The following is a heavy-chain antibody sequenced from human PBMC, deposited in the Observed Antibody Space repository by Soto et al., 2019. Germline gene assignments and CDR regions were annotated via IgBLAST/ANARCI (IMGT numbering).Heavy chain of an antibody. CDR1: GVSFSDNL. J-gene: IGHJ3*01. V-gene: IGHV1-3*01. CDR3: ARDILSVGTRANDAFDV. D-gene: IGHD2-8*02. CDR2: INRDNGNT. Sequence: QVQLVQSGAEVRKPGASVNISCRASGVSFSDNLINWVRQAPGQSLEWMGWINRDNGNTSYSQTLQGRVTISRHSSASIAYVEVSDLTSEDTAVYYCARDILSVGTRANDAFDVWGQGTMVTVSS.